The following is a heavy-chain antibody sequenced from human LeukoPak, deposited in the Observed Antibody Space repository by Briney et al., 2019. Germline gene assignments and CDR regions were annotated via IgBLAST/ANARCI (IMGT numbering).Heavy chain of an antibody. V-gene: IGHV1-69*06. Sequence: SVKVSCKGSGGTFSSYAINWVRQAPGQGLEWMGGVIPIFGTANYAQKFQGRVTITADKSTSTAYMELSSLRSEDTAVYDCASVGEYYGSGSYYFGYWGQGTLVTVSS. CDR2: VIPIFGTA. CDR1: GGTFSSYA. D-gene: IGHD3-10*01. CDR3: ASVGEYYGSGSYYFGY. J-gene: IGHJ4*02.